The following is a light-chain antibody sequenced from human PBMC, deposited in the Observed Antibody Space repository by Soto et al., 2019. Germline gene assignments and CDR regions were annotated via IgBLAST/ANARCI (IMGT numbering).Light chain of an antibody. Sequence: QSVLTQPPSVSGAPGQRVTISCTGSSSNIGAGYDVHWYQQLPGTAPKLLIYGNSNRPSGVPDRFSGSKSGTSASLAITGLQSEDEADYYRRSYDSSLGGAVFGGGTKVTVL. CDR2: GNS. J-gene: IGLJ2*01. CDR3: RSYDSSLGGAV. V-gene: IGLV1-40*01. CDR1: SSNIGAGYD.